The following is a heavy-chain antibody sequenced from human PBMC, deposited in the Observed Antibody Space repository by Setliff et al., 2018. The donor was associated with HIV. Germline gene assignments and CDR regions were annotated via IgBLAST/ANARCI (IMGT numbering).Heavy chain of an antibody. D-gene: IGHD5-12*01. CDR1: GYTFTGYY. Sequence: GASVKVSCKASGYTFTGYYMHWVRQAPGQGLEWMGRINPNSGGTNYAQKFQGRVTMTTDTSTNTAHMELIRPRFDDTAVYYCARAHFLVAMTRNWFDPWGQGTLVTVSS. J-gene: IGHJ5*02. CDR2: INPNSGGT. V-gene: IGHV1-2*06. CDR3: ARAHFLVAMTRNWFDP.